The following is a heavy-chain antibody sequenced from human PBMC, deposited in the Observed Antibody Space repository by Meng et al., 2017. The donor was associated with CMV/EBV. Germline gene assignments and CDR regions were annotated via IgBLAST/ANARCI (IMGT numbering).Heavy chain of an antibody. CDR2: ISSSGRTI. CDR3: ARGGGITIFGVVIIQLETGVDV. CDR1: GFTFSSYE. J-gene: IGHJ6*02. D-gene: IGHD3-3*01. Sequence: GGSLRLSCAASGFTFSSYEMNWVRQAPGKGLEWVSYISSSGRTIYYADSVKGRFTISRDNAKNSLYLQMNSLRAEDTAVYYCARGGGITIFGVVIIQLETGVDVWGQGTTVTVSS. V-gene: IGHV3-48*03.